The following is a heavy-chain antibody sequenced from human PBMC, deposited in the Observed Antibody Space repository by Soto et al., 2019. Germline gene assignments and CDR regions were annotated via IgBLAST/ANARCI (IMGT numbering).Heavy chain of an antibody. CDR3: AAAGPLLVGATTIRSFGY. V-gene: IGHV3-23*01. D-gene: IGHD1-26*01. CDR1: GFTFSSYA. CDR2: ISGSGGST. J-gene: IGHJ4*02. Sequence: GGSLRLSCAASGFTFSSYAMSWVRQAPGKGLEWVSAISGSGGSTYYADSVKGRFTISRDNSKNTLYLQMNSLRAEDTAVYYCAAAGPLLVGATTIRSFGYWGQGTLVTVSS.